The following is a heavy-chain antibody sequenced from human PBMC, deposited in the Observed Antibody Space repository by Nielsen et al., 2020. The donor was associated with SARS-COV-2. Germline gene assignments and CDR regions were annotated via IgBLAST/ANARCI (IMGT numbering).Heavy chain of an antibody. D-gene: IGHD3-16*01. V-gene: IGHV3-7*03. J-gene: IGHJ4*02. CDR2: IKQDGSEK. CDR3: AREGQGGAIYFDY. Sequence: GESLKISCAASGFTFSSYWMSWVCQAPGKGLEWVANIKQDGSEKYYVDSVKGRFTISRDNAKNSLYLQMNSLRAEDTAVYYCAREGQGGAIYFDYWGQGTLVTVSS. CDR1: GFTFSSYW.